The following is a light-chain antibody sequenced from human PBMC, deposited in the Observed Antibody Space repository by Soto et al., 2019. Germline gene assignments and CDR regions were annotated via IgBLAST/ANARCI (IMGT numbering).Light chain of an antibody. CDR2: GAS. CDR3: QRYNDRPLT. Sequence: EKVMTQSPATLSVSPGERVTLSCRASQSVVTNLAWYQQKPGQAPRLLISGASTRATCIPDRFIGSGSGTEFPLTITSLQSEHFPVYYCQRYNDRPLTFGQVTKVDIK. J-gene: IGKJ1*01. CDR1: QSVVTN. V-gene: IGKV3-15*01.